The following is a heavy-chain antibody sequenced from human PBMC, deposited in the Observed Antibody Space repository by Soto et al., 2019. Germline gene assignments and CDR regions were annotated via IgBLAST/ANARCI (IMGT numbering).Heavy chain of an antibody. D-gene: IGHD6-19*01. V-gene: IGHV3-23*01. J-gene: IGHJ1*01. CDR3: AKAYSSGWGAEYFQH. CDR1: GFTFSSYA. CDR2: ISGSGGST. Sequence: GESLKISCAASGFTFSSYAMSWVRQAPGKGLEWVSAISGSGGSTYYADSVKGRFTISRDNSKNTLYLQMNSLRAEDTAVYYCAKAYSSGWGAEYFQHWGQGTLVTVSS.